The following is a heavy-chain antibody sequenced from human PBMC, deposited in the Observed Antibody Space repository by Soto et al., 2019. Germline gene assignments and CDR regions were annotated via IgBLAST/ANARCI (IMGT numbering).Heavy chain of an antibody. J-gene: IGHJ4*02. CDR2: IRSKANSYAT. D-gene: IGHD3-22*01. CDR1: GFTFSGSA. Sequence: GGSLRLSCAASGFTFSGSAMHWVRQASGKGLEWVGRIRSKANSYATAYAASVKGRFTISRDDSKNTAYLQMNSLKTEDTAVYYCTRSLGLSYYDSSGYDYWGQGTLVTVSS. V-gene: IGHV3-73*01. CDR3: TRSLGLSYYDSSGYDY.